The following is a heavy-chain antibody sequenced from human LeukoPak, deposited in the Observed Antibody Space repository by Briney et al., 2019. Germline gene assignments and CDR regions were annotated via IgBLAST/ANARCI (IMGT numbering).Heavy chain of an antibody. CDR1: GYTFTSYD. V-gene: IGHV1-8*01. D-gene: IGHD3-3*01. CDR2: MNPNSGNT. CDR3: ARGQYYDFWSGYFAGDEYLDY. J-gene: IGHJ4*02. Sequence: ASVKVSCKASGYTFTSYDINWVRQATGQGLEWMGWMNPNSGNTGYAQKFQGRVTMTRNTSISTAYMELSSLRSEDTAVYYCARGQYYDFWSGYFAGDEYLDYWGQGTLVTVSS.